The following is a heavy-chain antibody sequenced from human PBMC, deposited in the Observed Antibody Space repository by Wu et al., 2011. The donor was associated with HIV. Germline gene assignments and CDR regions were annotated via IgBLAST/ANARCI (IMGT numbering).Heavy chain of an antibody. CDR3: ALRTRAGSGSDY. D-gene: IGHD3-10*01. CDR2: ISTYNGNT. Sequence: VQSGAEVKKPGASVKVSCKVSGYTFSSYGISWVRQAPGQGLEWMAWISTYNGNTNYAQNFQGRVTMTTDTSTSTAYMELRSLTSDDTAVYYCALRTRAGSGSDYWGQGTLVTVSS. CDR1: GYTFSSYG. J-gene: IGHJ4*02. V-gene: IGHV1-18*01.